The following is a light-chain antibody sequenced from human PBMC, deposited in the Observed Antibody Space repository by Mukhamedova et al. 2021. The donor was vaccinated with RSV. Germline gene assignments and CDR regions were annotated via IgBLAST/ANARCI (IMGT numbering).Light chain of an antibody. V-gene: IGKV1-33*01. CDR3: QQYDNPWT. CDR2: DVS. Sequence: WYQRRVHGKAPKLLIYDVSNLERGVPSRFSGSGSGTDFTFTISSLQPEDVATYYCQQYDNPWTFGQGTKAEIK. J-gene: IGKJ1*01.